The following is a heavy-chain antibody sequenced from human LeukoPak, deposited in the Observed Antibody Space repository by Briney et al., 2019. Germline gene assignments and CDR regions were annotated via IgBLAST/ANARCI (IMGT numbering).Heavy chain of an antibody. D-gene: IGHD2-15*01. CDR1: GGSFSGYY. Sequence: SETLSLTCAVYGGSFSGYYWSWIRQPPGKGLEWIGEINHSGSTNYNPSLKSRVTISVDTSKNQFSLKLSSVTAADTAVYYCASFGGTRVFDYWGQGTLVTVSS. V-gene: IGHV4-34*01. CDR3: ASFGGTRVFDY. J-gene: IGHJ4*02. CDR2: INHSGST.